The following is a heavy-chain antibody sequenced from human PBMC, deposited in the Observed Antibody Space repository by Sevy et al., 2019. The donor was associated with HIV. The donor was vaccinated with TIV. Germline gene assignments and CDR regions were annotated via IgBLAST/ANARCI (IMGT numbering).Heavy chain of an antibody. D-gene: IGHD2-8*02. CDR3: ARDREMATMILVGEALDI. V-gene: IGHV1-2*02. Sequence: ASVKVSCKASGYTFTGYYMHWVRQAPGQGLEWMGWINPNSGGTNYAQKFQGRVTMTRDTSISTAYMELSRLRTDDTAVYYCARDREMATMILVGEALDIWGQGTMVTVSS. CDR2: INPNSGGT. CDR1: GYTFTGYY. J-gene: IGHJ3*02.